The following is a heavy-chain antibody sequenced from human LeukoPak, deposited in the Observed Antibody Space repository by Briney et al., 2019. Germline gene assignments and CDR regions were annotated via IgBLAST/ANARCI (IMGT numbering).Heavy chain of an antibody. D-gene: IGHD6-13*01. Sequence: GESLKISCKGSGYSFTSYWIGWVRQMPGKGLEWMGIIYPGDSDTRYNPAFQGQVTISADKSTKTAYLHWNSLKASDTAMYYCASTSSSWFLGIYWGQETLVTVSS. V-gene: IGHV5-51*01. CDR1: GYSFTSYW. CDR3: ASTSSSWFLGIY. J-gene: IGHJ4*02. CDR2: IYPGDSDT.